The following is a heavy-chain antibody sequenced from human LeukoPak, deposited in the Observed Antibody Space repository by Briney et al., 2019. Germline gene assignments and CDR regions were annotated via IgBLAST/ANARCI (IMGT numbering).Heavy chain of an antibody. CDR3: AKDKRSWNEYFDY. Sequence: PGGSLRLSCAASGFTFSSYAMSWVRQAPGRGWEWFSAISGSGGSTYYADSVKGRFTISRDNSKNTLYLQMNSPRAEDTAVYYCAKDKRSWNEYFDYWGQGTLVTVSS. CDR2: ISGSGGST. CDR1: GFTFSSYA. V-gene: IGHV3-23*01. D-gene: IGHD1-1*01. J-gene: IGHJ4*02.